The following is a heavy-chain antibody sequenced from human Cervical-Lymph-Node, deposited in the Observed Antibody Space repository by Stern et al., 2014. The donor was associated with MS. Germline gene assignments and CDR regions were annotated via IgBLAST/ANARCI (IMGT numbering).Heavy chain of an antibody. V-gene: IGHV1-2*04. CDR3: ARGRRSSGWSPPDAFDI. D-gene: IGHD6-19*01. CDR2: TNPNSGGT. CDR1: GYTFTDYY. Sequence: QLVQSGAEVKKPGASVKVSCEASGYTFTDYYMHWVRQAPGQGLEWMGWTNPNSGGTNYAQKFQGWVTMTRDTSLSTAYMDLSRLRSDDTAVYYCARGRRSSGWSPPDAFDIWGQGTMVTVSS. J-gene: IGHJ3*02.